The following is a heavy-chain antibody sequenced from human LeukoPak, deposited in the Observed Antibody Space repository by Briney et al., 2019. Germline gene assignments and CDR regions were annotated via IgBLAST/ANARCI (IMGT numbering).Heavy chain of an antibody. J-gene: IGHJ4*01. D-gene: IGHD3-10*01. V-gene: IGHV3-30*02. CDR2: IRYDGSNK. CDR1: GFTFSNYG. Sequence: PGGSLRLSCAASGFTFSNYGMHWVRQAPGKGLEWVAFIRYDGSNKYYADSVKGRFTISRDNSKNTLYLQMNSLRAEDTAVYYCAQRSGSSDDEWGQGSLVTVSS. CDR3: AQRSGSSDDE.